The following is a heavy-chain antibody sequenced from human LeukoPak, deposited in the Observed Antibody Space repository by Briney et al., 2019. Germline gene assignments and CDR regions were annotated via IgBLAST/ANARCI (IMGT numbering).Heavy chain of an antibody. V-gene: IGHV4-59*01. J-gene: IGHJ4*02. Sequence: PSETLSLTCTVSGGSISSYYWSWIRQPPGKELEWIEYMYYRGNTNYDPSLKSRVTISIDTPNNQFSLKLSSVTAADTAVYYCATGVHGIAAAGDYYFDYWGQGTLVTVSS. CDR3: ATGVHGIAAAGDYYFDY. D-gene: IGHD6-13*01. CDR2: MYYRGNT. CDR1: GGSISSYY.